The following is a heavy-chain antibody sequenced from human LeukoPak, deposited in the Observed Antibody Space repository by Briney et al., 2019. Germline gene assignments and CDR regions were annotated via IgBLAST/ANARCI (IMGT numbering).Heavy chain of an antibody. CDR3: ARDTYGGHDGFDY. D-gene: IGHD2-15*01. Sequence: PGRSLRLSCAASGFTFSSYAMHWVRQAPGKGLEWVAVISYDGSNKYYADSVKGRFTISRDNSKNTLYLQMNSLRAEDTAVYYCARDTYGGHDGFDYWGQGTLVTVSS. V-gene: IGHV3-30*04. CDR1: GFTFSSYA. J-gene: IGHJ4*02. CDR2: ISYDGSNK.